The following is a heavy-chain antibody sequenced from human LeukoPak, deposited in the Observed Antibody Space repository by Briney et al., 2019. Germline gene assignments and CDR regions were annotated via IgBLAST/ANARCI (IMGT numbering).Heavy chain of an antibody. D-gene: IGHD6-13*01. Sequence: GASVKVSCRASGYTFSSYDINWVRQATGQGLEWMGWMNPNSGNTGYAQKFQGRVTMTRNTSISTAYMELSSLRSEDTAVYYCASRAAAGTGWVDYWGQGTLVTVSS. J-gene: IGHJ4*02. CDR3: ASRAAAGTGWVDY. V-gene: IGHV1-8*01. CDR1: GYTFSSYD. CDR2: MNPNSGNT.